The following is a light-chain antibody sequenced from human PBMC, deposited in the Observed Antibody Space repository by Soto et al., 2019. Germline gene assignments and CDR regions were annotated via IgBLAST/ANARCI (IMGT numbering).Light chain of an antibody. CDR2: DVS. J-gene: IGLJ1*01. CDR1: SSDVGGYNY. V-gene: IGLV2-14*01. CDR3: SSYTSSSTLV. Sequence: QSVLTQPASVSGSPGQSITISCTGTSSDVGGYNYVSWYQQHPGKAPKLMIYDVSDRPSGVSNRFSGSKSGNTAPLTISGLQAEDEADYYRSSYTSSSTLVFGTGTKVTVL.